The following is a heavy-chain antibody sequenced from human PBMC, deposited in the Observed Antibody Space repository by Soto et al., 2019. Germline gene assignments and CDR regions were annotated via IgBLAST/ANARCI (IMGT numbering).Heavy chain of an antibody. Sequence: QVQLVESGGGVVQPGRSLRLSCAASGFTFSSYAMYWVRQAPGKGLEWVAVISYDGNNKYYADSVKGRFTISRDNSKNTLYLQMHSLRAEDTAVYYCARAECDGGSCYTLVGLRYGMDVWGQGTTVTVSS. CDR1: GFTFSSYA. CDR3: ARAECDGGSCYTLVGLRYGMDV. V-gene: IGHV3-30-3*01. D-gene: IGHD2-15*01. J-gene: IGHJ6*02. CDR2: ISYDGNNK.